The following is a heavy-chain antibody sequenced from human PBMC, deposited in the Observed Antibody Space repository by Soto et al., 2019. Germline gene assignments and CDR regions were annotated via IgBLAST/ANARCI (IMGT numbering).Heavy chain of an antibody. CDR3: AKPLDIVATIVRYYGMDV. V-gene: IGHV3-30*18. D-gene: IGHD5-12*01. CDR1: GFTFSSYG. Sequence: GGSLRLSCAASGFTFSSYGMHWVRQAPGKGLEWVAVISYDGSNKYYADSVKGRFTISRDNSKNTLYLQMNSLRAEDTAVYYCAKPLDIVATIVRYYGMDVWGQGTTVTVSS. CDR2: ISYDGSNK. J-gene: IGHJ6*02.